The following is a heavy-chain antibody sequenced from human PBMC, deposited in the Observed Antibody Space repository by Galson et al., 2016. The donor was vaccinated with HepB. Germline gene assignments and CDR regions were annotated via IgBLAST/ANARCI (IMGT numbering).Heavy chain of an antibody. CDR2: ISSNGGST. D-gene: IGHD3-9*01. J-gene: IGHJ3*02. Sequence: SLRLSCAASGFTFSSYAMHWVRQAPGKGLEYVSAISSNGGSTYYADSVKGRFTISRDNSKNTLYLQMSSLRAEDTAAYYCVKDGGDFDWFPPDAFDIWGQGTMVAVSS. CDR3: VKDGGDFDWFPPDAFDI. CDR1: GFTFSSYA. V-gene: IGHV3-64D*06.